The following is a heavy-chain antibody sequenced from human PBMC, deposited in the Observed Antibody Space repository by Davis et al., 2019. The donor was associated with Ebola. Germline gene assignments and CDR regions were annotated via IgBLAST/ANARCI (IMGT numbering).Heavy chain of an antibody. CDR3: SVSHTYLDL. D-gene: IGHD5/OR15-5a*01. CDR1: GFAFSTYE. J-gene: IGHJ2*01. CDR2: IDGSGDTV. V-gene: IGHV3-48*03. Sequence: PWGSLRLSCAASGFAFSTYELNCVRQAPGKVLEWLSYIDGSGDTVYYAESVTGRFTISRDNAKESLFLQMSSLRVEDTAVYYCSVSHTYLDLWGRGSLVTVS.